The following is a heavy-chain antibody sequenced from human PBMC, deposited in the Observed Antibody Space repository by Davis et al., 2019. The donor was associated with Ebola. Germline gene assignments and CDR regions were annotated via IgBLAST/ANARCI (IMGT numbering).Heavy chain of an antibody. Sequence: ASVKVSCKASGYTFTSYYMHWVRQAPGQGLEWMGIINPSGGSTSYAQKFQGRVTMTRDTSTSTVYMELSSLRSEDTAVYYCARAVAMVLPYNWFDPWGQGTLVTVSS. CDR2: INPSGGST. D-gene: IGHD3-10*01. CDR1: GYTFTSYY. J-gene: IGHJ5*02. CDR3: ARAVAMVLPYNWFDP. V-gene: IGHV1-46*01.